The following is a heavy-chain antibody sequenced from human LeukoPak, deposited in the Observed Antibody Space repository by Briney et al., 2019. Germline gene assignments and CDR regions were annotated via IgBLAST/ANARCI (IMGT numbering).Heavy chain of an antibody. V-gene: IGHV4-59*12. D-gene: IGHD6-19*01. J-gene: IGHJ4*02. Sequence: SETLSLTCTVSGGSIDSYYWSWIRQPPGKGLEWIGYIYYSGSTNYNPSLKSRVTISVDTSKNQFSLKLSSVTAADTAVYYCAKLAVAGTWVVDYWGQGTLVTVSS. CDR3: AKLAVAGTWVVDY. CDR1: GGSIDSYY. CDR2: IYYSGST.